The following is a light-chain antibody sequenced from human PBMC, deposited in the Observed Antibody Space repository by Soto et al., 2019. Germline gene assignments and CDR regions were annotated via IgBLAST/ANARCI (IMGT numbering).Light chain of an antibody. V-gene: IGKV1-12*01. Sequence: DIQMTQSPSSVSASVGDRVTITCRASQGISSWLAWYQQKPGKAPNLLIYGASNLQSGDPSRFSGSGSGTDSTLTISSLQPEDFATYYCLQANSLPFTFGPGPKVDIK. CDR1: QGISSW. CDR3: LQANSLPFT. CDR2: GAS. J-gene: IGKJ3*01.